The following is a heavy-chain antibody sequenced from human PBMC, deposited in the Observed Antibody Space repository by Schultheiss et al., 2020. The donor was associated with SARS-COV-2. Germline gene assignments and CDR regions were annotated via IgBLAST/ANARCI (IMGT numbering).Heavy chain of an antibody. D-gene: IGHD4-11*01. J-gene: IGHJ6*02. CDR2: IYDSGNT. Sequence: SETLSLTCTVSGDSISSGGSYWSWIRQHPGKGLEWIGYIYDSGNTYYNPSLKSRVTMSEDTSKNHFSLKLTSVTAADTAVYFCARHRSLYTMDVWGHGTTVTVSS. CDR1: GDSISSGGSY. V-gene: IGHV4-31*03. CDR3: ARHRSLYTMDV.